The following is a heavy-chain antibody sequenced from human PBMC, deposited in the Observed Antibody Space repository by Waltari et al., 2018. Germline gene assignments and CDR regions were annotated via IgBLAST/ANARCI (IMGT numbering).Heavy chain of an antibody. J-gene: IGHJ5*02. V-gene: IGHV4-34*01. CDR1: GGSFSGYY. Sequence: QVQLQQWGAGLFKPSETLSLTCAVDGGSFSGYYWSWIRQPPGKGLEWIGEINHSGSTNYNPSLKSRVTISVDTSKNQFSLKLSSVTAADTAVYYCARGVVAAAGNWFDPWGQGTLVTVSS. D-gene: IGHD6-13*01. CDR3: ARGVVAAAGNWFDP. CDR2: INHSGST.